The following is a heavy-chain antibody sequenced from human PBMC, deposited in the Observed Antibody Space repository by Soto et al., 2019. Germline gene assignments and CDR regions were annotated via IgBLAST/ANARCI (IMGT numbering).Heavy chain of an antibody. Sequence: QVQLVESGGGVVQPGRSLRLSCAASGFTFSSYGMHWVRQAPGKGLEWVAVISYDGSNKYYADSVKGRFTISRDNSTNTLYLQMNSLRAEDTAVYYCAKGEWAWELLFRNFDYWGQGTLVTVSS. D-gene: IGHD1-26*01. CDR3: AKGEWAWELLFRNFDY. J-gene: IGHJ4*02. CDR2: ISYDGSNK. CDR1: GFTFSSYG. V-gene: IGHV3-30*18.